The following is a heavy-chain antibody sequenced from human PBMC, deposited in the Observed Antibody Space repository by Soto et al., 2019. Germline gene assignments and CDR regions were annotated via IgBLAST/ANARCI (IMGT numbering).Heavy chain of an antibody. V-gene: IGHV2-5*02. CDR1: GFSLSTSGVG. D-gene: IGHD3-10*01. CDR2: IYWDDDK. J-gene: IGHJ4*02. CDR3: AHSRRGELVDY. Sequence: QITLKESGPTLAKPTQTLTLTCTFSGFSLSTSGVGVGWIRQPPGKALEWLALIYWDDDKRYSPYLKSRLTITKDTSKNQVVLTMTTMDPVDTATYYCAHSRRGELVDYWGQGTLVTFSS.